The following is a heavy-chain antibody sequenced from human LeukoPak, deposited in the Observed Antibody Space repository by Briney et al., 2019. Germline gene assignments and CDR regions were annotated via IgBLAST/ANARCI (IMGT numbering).Heavy chain of an antibody. CDR1: GGSFSGYY. CDR3: ARGRHYYDILTGTSRYNWFDP. V-gene: IGHV4-34*01. CDR2: INHSGST. D-gene: IGHD3-9*01. J-gene: IGHJ5*02. Sequence: SETLFLTCAVYGGSFSGYYWSWIRQPPGKGLEWIGEINHSGSTNYNPSLKSQVTISVDMSKNQFSLKLSSVTAADTAVYYCARGRHYYDILTGTSRYNWFDPWGQGTLVTVSS.